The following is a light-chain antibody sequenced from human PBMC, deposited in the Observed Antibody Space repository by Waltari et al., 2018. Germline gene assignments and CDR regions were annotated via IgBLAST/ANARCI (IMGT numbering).Light chain of an antibody. Sequence: FVLTHSPGTLSLSPGERVTLSCRASQSVSRNDLAWYQQKPGQAPRLLIYDASNRATGIADRSSGSGSGTDFTLTISRLEPEDVAVYYCQQYGRSPWTFGQGTKVEIK. CDR1: QSVSRND. J-gene: IGKJ1*01. V-gene: IGKV3-20*01. CDR2: DAS. CDR3: QQYGRSPWT.